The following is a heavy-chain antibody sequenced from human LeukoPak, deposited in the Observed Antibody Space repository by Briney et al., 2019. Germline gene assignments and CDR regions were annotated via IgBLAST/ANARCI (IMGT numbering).Heavy chain of an antibody. CDR2: INHSGST. D-gene: IGHD3-3*01. CDR1: GGSFSGYY. V-gene: IGHV4-34*01. Sequence: SETLSLTCAVYGGSFSGYYWSWIRQPPGKGLEWIGEINHSGSTNYNPSLMSRVTISVDTSKNQFSLKLSSVTAADTAVYYCARTHDFWRTYDYWGQGTLVTVSS. CDR3: ARTHDFWRTYDY. J-gene: IGHJ4*02.